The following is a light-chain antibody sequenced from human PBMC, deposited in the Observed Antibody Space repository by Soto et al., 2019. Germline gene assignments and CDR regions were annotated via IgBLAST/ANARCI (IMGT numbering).Light chain of an antibody. CDR3: QQLNTFPVT. V-gene: IGKV1-9*01. CDR1: QGISSY. CDR2: ASS. Sequence: DIPLTQSPSFLSASVGDRVTISCRPSQGISSYLAWYQQTPGKAPKLLIYASSTLQSGVPSRFSGSGSGTEFTLTIGSLQPEDFATYYCQQLNTFPVTFGQGTRLDI. J-gene: IGKJ5*01.